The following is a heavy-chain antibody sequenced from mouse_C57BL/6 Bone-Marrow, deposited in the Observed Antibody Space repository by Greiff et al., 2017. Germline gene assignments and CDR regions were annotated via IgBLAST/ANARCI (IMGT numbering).Heavy chain of an antibody. CDR3: TTPLLY. D-gene: IGHD6-1*01. Sequence: EVQLQESGAELVRPGASVKLSCTASGFNIKDDYMPWVKQRPEQGLEWVGWIDPENGYTEYASKFQGKATITADTSSNTVYLQISSLTSEDTAVDYCTTPLLYWGQGTLVTVSA. J-gene: IGHJ3*01. V-gene: IGHV14-4*01. CDR1: GFNIKDDY. CDR2: IDPENGYT.